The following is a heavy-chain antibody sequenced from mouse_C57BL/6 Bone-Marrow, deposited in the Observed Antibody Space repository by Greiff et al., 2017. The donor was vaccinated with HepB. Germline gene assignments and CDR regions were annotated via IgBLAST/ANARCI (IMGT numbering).Heavy chain of an antibody. J-gene: IGHJ2*01. CDR3: AKHYYGSSYD. CDR2: IHPNSGST. CDR1: GYTFTSYW. V-gene: IGHV1-64*01. D-gene: IGHD1-1*01. Sequence: QVQLKQPGAELVKPGASVKLSCKASGYTFTSYWMHWVKQRPGQGLEWIGMIHPNSGSTNYNEKFKSKATLTVDKSSSTAYMQLSSLTSEDSAVYYCAKHYYGSSYDWGQGTTLTVSS.